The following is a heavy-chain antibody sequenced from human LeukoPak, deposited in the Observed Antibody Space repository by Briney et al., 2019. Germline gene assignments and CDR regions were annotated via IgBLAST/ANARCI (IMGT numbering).Heavy chain of an antibody. CDR3: ARKGYDFWSGYFGSPAEYFQH. D-gene: IGHD3-3*01. CDR2: ISSSSSYI. V-gene: IGHV3-21*01. Sequence: PGGSLRLSCAASGFTFSSYSMNWVRQAPGKGLEWVSSISSSSSYIYYADSVKGRFTISRDNAKNSLYLQMNSLRAEDTAVYYCARKGYDFWSGYFGSPAEYFQHWGQGTLVTVSS. J-gene: IGHJ1*01. CDR1: GFTFSSYS.